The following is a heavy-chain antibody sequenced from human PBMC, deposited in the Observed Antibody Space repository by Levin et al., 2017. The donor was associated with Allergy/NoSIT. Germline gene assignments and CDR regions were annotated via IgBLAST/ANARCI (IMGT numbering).Heavy chain of an antibody. CDR1: GYTFTTYA. Sequence: AASVKVSCKASGYTFTTYAMNWVRQAPGQGLEWMGWINTHTGNPTYAQGFTGRFVFSLDTSVSTAYLQISSLKTDDTAVYYCARVGKTADYGGNSAGDAFDLWGQGTMVTVSS. D-gene: IGHD4-23*01. J-gene: IGHJ3*01. CDR2: INTHTGNP. CDR3: ARVGKTADYGGNSAGDAFDL. V-gene: IGHV7-4-1*02.